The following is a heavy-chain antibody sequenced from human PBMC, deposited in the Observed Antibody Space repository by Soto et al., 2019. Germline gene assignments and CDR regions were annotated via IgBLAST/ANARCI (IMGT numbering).Heavy chain of an antibody. CDR2: IWYDGSDK. CDR3: AKGGGTTLPLDS. D-gene: IGHD1-7*01. Sequence: QVQLVESGGGVVQPGRSLRLSCAASGFTFSSYGMHWVRQAPGKGLELVAVIWYDGSDKFYADSVKGRFTISRDNSKNTLYLQMHSLTAEDTAVYYCAKGGGTTLPLDSWGQGTLVTVSS. CDR1: GFTFSSYG. V-gene: IGHV3-33*06. J-gene: IGHJ4*02.